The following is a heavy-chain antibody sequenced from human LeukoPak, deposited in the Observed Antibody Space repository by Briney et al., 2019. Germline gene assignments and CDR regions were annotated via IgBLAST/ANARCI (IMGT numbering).Heavy chain of an antibody. Sequence: GGSLRLSCAASGFTFSNYAMHWVRQAPGKGLEYVSAISNNGGSTYYANSVKGRFTISRDNSKNTLYLQMGSLRAEDMAVYYCARDLRLKELAYCGGDCLDYWGQGTLVTVSS. CDR2: ISNNGGST. J-gene: IGHJ4*02. CDR3: ARDLRLKELAYCGGDCLDY. CDR1: GFTFSNYA. D-gene: IGHD2-21*02. V-gene: IGHV3-64*01.